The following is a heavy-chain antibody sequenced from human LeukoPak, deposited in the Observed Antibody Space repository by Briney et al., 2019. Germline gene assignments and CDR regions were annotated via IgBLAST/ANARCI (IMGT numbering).Heavy chain of an antibody. V-gene: IGHV4-59*08. D-gene: IGHD2-2*01. CDR1: GGSISSYY. CDR2: IYYSGST. J-gene: IGHJ4*02. CDR3: ARVAIYCSSTSCPIDY. Sequence: SETLSLTCTVSGGSISSYYWSWIRQPPGKGLEWIGYIYYSGSTNYNPSLKSRVTISVDTSKNQFSLKLSSVTAADTAVYYCARVAIYCSSTSCPIDYWGQGTLVTVSS.